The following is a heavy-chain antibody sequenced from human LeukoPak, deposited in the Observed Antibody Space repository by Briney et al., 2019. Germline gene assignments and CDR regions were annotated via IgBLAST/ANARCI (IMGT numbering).Heavy chain of an antibody. CDR1: GYTFTSYF. CDR2: INPSGGST. D-gene: IGHD6-13*01. CDR3: AKGGYSSSWSYFDY. Sequence: GASVKVSCKAFGYTFTSYFIHWVRQAPGQGLEWMGIINPSGGSTTYAQKFQGRVTVTRDMSTSTVYMELSSLRSEDTAVYYCAKGGYSSSWSYFDYWGQGTLVTVSS. V-gene: IGHV1-46*01. J-gene: IGHJ4*02.